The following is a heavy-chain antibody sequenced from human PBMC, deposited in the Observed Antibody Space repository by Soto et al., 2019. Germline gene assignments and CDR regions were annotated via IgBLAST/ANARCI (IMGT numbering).Heavy chain of an antibody. CDR2: IRNKANSYTT. CDR1: GFTFSDHY. CDR3: VAYRYGRIDY. J-gene: IGHJ4*02. Sequence: EVQLVESGGGLVQPGGSLRLSCAASGFTFSDHYMDWVRQAPGKGLEWVGRIRNKANSYTTDHAASVKGRFTISREDSRNSLYLQMNTLKTEDTAVYYWVAYRYGRIDYWGQGTLVTVSS. D-gene: IGHD5-18*01. V-gene: IGHV3-72*01.